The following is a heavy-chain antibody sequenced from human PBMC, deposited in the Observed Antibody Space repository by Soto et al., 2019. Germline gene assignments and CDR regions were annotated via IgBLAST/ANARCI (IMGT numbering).Heavy chain of an antibody. CDR1: GFTFSSYG. J-gene: IGHJ6*02. CDR3: VRGRGSVAGPRYYYGMDV. Sequence: QVQLVESGGGVVQPGRSLRLSCAASGFTFSSYGMHWVRQAPGKGLEWVAVIWYDYYADSFMGRFTICRDNSKNTLYLQINSLRAEDAAVYYWVRGRGSVAGPRYYYGMDVWGRGTTVTVSS. D-gene: IGHD6-19*01. CDR2: IWYD. V-gene: IGHV3-33*01.